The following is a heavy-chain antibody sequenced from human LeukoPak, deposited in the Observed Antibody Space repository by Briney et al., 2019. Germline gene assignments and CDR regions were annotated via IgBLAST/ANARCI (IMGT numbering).Heavy chain of an antibody. D-gene: IGHD6-19*01. V-gene: IGHV4-61*01. CDR3: ACGYSSGWFDFDY. CDR2: IYYSGST. Sequence: SETLSLTCTVSVGSVSSGSYYWSWIRQPPGKGLEWSGYIYYSGSTNYNPSLKSRVTISVDTSKNQFSLKLSSVTAADTAVYYCACGYSSGWFDFDYWGQGTLVTVSS. J-gene: IGHJ4*02. CDR1: VGSVSSGSYY.